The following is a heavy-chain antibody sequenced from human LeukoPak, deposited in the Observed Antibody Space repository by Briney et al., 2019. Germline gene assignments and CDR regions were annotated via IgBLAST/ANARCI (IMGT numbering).Heavy chain of an antibody. CDR2: MNEYSTTI. J-gene: IGHJ4*02. V-gene: IGHV3-74*01. D-gene: IGHD1-14*01. Sequence: SGGSLRLACAASGFPFNSFWMHWVRPAPGKGLVWVSDMNEYSTTIRYADSVKGRFTISRDNAKSILYLQMNNLRAEDTAMYFCARGGVNPVDHWGQGTLVTVSS. CDR3: ARGGVNPVDH. CDR1: GFPFNSFW.